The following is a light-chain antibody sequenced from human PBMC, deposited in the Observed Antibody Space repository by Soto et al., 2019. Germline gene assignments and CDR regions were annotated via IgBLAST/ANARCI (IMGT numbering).Light chain of an antibody. CDR2: KAS. CDR3: QQYNSYPT. CDR1: QSLSYW. J-gene: IGKJ4*01. V-gene: IGKV1-5*03. Sequence: GDRVTITCRASQSLSYWLAWYQQKPGKAPKLLVYKASTLESGVPSRFSGSGSGTEFTLTISSLQPDDFATYYCQQYNSYPTFGGGTKVDIK.